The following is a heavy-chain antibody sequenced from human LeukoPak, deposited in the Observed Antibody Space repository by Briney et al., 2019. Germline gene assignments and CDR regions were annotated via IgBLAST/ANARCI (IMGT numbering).Heavy chain of an antibody. CDR1: GGSISSGSYY. D-gene: IGHD3-3*01. J-gene: IGHJ5*02. Sequence: SETLSLTCTVSGGSISSGSYYWSWIRQPAGKGLEWIGRIYTSGSTNYNPSLKSRVTISVDTSKNQFSLKLSSVTAADTAVYYCAGVGVLEWLNWFDPWGQGTLVTVSS. CDR2: IYTSGST. CDR3: AGVGVLEWLNWFDP. V-gene: IGHV4-61*02.